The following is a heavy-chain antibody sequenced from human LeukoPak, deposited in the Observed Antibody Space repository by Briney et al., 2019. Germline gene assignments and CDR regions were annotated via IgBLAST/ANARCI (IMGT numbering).Heavy chain of an antibody. Sequence: GGSLRLSCAASGFSFSDYSMTWIRQAPGKGLEWVSHISSSSSYTDYADSVKGRFTISRDNAKNSLYLQMNSLRAEDTAVYYCAREYGDYVGWFDPWGQGTLVTVSS. D-gene: IGHD4-17*01. CDR3: AREYGDYVGWFDP. V-gene: IGHV3-11*06. CDR1: GFSFSDYS. CDR2: ISSSSSYT. J-gene: IGHJ5*02.